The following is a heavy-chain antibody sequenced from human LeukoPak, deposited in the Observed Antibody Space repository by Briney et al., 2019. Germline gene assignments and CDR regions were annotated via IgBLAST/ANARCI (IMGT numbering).Heavy chain of an antibody. J-gene: IGHJ4*02. CDR2: ISSSSYI. V-gene: IGHV3-21*01. Sequence: GGSLRLSCAASGFTFSSYSMNWVRQAPGKGLEWVSSISSSSYIYYADSVKGRFTISRDNAKNSLYLQMNSLRAEDTAVYYCARVLLWFGELIDYWGQGTLVTVSS. CDR1: GFTFSSYS. D-gene: IGHD3-10*01. CDR3: ARVLLWFGELIDY.